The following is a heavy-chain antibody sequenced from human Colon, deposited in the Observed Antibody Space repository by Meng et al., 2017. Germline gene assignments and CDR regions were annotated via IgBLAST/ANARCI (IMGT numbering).Heavy chain of an antibody. D-gene: IGHD1-26*01. J-gene: IGHJ4*02. Sequence: QVQLQESGPGLVKSSETLSLTCTVSGASMSSHDWTWIRQAAGKGPEWIGRTYSSGNTLYNPSLKSRITISIDTSKNQFSLEMRSVTAADSAVYYCATDSGPAGWASDYWGQGTLVTVSS. CDR2: TYSSGNT. CDR1: GASMSSHD. V-gene: IGHV4-4*07. CDR3: ATDSGPAGWASDY.